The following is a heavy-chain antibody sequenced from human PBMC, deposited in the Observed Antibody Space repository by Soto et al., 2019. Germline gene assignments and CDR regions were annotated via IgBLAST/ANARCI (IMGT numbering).Heavy chain of an antibody. Sequence: GGSLRLSCAASGFTFSSYAMHWVRQAPGKGLEWVAVISYDGSNKYYADSVKGRFTVSRDKPKNALFLQLDSLRVEDTAIYYCAKDLSSLGWLALGAPFDSWGPGTLVTVSS. V-gene: IGHV3-30-3*01. CDR1: GFTFSSYA. CDR2: ISYDGSNK. D-gene: IGHD3-22*01. CDR3: AKDLSSLGWLALGAPFDS. J-gene: IGHJ4*02.